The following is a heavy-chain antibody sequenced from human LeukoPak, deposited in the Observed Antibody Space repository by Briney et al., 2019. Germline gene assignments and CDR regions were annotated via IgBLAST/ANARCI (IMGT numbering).Heavy chain of an antibody. CDR1: GFTFNIYS. V-gene: IGHV3-48*01. CDR3: ARSGWYDDFDY. J-gene: IGHJ4*02. Sequence: GGSLRLSCAASGFTFNIYSTSWVRQAPGKGLEWISYLSRDTTAIYYADSVKGRFTISRDNAKNSLYLQMNSLRAEDTAMYYCARSGWYDDFDYLGQGTLVTVSS. D-gene: IGHD6-19*01. CDR2: LSRDTTAI.